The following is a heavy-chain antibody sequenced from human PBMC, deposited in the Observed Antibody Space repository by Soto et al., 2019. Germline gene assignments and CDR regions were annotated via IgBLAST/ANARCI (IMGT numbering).Heavy chain of an antibody. CDR1: GGSFSGYY. V-gene: IGHV4-34*01. J-gene: IGHJ5*02. Sequence: SETLSLTCAVYGGSFSGYYWSWIRQPPGKGLEWIGEINHSGSTNYNPSLKSRVTISVDTPKNQFSLKLSSVTAADTAVYYCARVLRYCSSTSCYGYGFDPWGQGTLVTVSS. CDR2: INHSGST. D-gene: IGHD2-2*01. CDR3: ARVLRYCSSTSCYGYGFDP.